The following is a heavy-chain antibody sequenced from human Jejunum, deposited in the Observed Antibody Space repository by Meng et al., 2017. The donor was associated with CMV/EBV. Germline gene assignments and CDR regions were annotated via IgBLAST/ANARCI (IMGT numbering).Heavy chain of an antibody. CDR2: ISSDERYI. CDR1: GFTFSSYG. D-gene: IGHD1-1*01. Sequence: CAASGFTFSSYGIHWVRQAPGKGLEWVASISSDERYIFYADSVKGQFTISRDNSKSSLYLLMNSLRTDDTAIYYCARGGGGMFDYWGQGTLGTVSS. V-gene: IGHV3-30*02. J-gene: IGHJ4*02. CDR3: ARGGGGMFDY.